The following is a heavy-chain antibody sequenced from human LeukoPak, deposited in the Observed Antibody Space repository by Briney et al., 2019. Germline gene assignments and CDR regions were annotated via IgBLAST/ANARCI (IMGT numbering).Heavy chain of an antibody. CDR1: GGSISSDTYY. CDR3: ARGATYYYGSGSSYYYYYYMDV. Sequence: SETLSLTCSVSGGSISSDTYYWSWIRQPAGKGLEWIGRIYTSGSTNYNPSLKSRVTMSVDTSKNQFSLKLSSVTAADTAVYYCARGATYYYGSGSSYYYYYYMDVWGKGTTVTVSS. D-gene: IGHD3-10*01. V-gene: IGHV4-61*02. J-gene: IGHJ6*03. CDR2: IYTSGST.